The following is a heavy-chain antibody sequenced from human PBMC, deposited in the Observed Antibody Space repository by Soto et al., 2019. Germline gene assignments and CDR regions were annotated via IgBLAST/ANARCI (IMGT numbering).Heavy chain of an antibody. CDR1: GGSISSYY. V-gene: IGHV4-59*01. D-gene: IGHD3-3*01. CDR3: ASPRQGNYDFLSGYYALDY. Sequence: SETLSLTCTVSGGSISSYYWSWIRQPPGKGLEWIGYIYYSGSTNYNPSLKSRVTISVDTSKNQFSLKLSSVTAADTAVYYCASPRQGNYDFLSGYYALDYWSQGTLVTVSS. J-gene: IGHJ4*02. CDR2: IYYSGST.